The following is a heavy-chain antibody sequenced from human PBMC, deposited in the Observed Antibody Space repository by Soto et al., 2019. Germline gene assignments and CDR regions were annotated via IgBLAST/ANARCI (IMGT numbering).Heavy chain of an antibody. CDR3: ARGLGKYCSGGSCYSSDY. Sequence: QVQLQQWGAGLLKPSETLSLTCAVYGGSFSGYYWSWIRQPPGKGLEWMGEAIHSGSTNYNPSLKSRVTISVDTSKNQFSLKLSSVTAADTAVYYCARGLGKYCSGGSCYSSDYWGQGTLVTVSS. CDR1: GGSFSGYY. J-gene: IGHJ4*02. V-gene: IGHV4-34*01. D-gene: IGHD2-15*01. CDR2: AIHSGST.